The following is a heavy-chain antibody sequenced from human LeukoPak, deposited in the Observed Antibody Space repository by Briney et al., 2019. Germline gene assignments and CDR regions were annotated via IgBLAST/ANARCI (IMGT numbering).Heavy chain of an antibody. CDR2: INHSGST. V-gene: IGHV4-34*01. CDR1: GGSFSGYY. CDR3: AGTYSYGYDWFDP. Sequence: SETLSLTCAVYGGSFSGYYWSWIRQPPGKGLEWIGEINHSGSTNYNPSLKSRVTISVDTSKNQFSLKLSSVTAADTAVYYCAGTYSYGYDWFDPWGQGTLVTVSS. J-gene: IGHJ5*02. D-gene: IGHD5-18*01.